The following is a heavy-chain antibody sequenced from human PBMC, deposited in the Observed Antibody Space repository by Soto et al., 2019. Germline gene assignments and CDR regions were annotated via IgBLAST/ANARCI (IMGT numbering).Heavy chain of an antibody. CDR1: GGSVSSGSYY. CDR3: ARDPDYGDDPFYFDY. V-gene: IGHV4-61*01. J-gene: IGHJ4*02. Sequence: SETLSLTCTVSGGSVSSGSYYWSWIRQPPGKGLEWIGYIYYSGSTNYNPSLTSRVTISVDTSKNQFSLKLSSVTAADTAVYYCARDPDYGDDPFYFDYWGQGTLVTVSS. CDR2: IYYSGST. D-gene: IGHD4-17*01.